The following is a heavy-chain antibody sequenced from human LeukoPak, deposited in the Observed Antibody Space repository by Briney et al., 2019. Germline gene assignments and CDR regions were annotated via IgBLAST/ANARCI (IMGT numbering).Heavy chain of an antibody. Sequence: GGSLRLSCAASGFTFSSYAMNWARQAPEKGLEWVSVITGSGGSTNYADSVKGRFTISRDNSKNTLYLQMSSLRAEDTAVYFCAGEGSPGTVDYWGQGTLVTVSS. CDR2: ITGSGGST. CDR1: GFTFSSYA. V-gene: IGHV3-23*01. J-gene: IGHJ4*02. D-gene: IGHD3-10*01. CDR3: AGEGSPGTVDY.